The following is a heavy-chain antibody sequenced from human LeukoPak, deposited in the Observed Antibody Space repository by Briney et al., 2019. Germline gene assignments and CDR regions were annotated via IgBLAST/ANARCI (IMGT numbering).Heavy chain of an antibody. CDR2: IIPILGIA. J-gene: IGHJ3*02. V-gene: IGHV1-69*04. Sequence: SVKVSCKASGGTFSSYAISWVRQAPGQGLEWMGRIIPILGIANYAQKFQGRVTITADKSTSTAYMELSSLRSEDTAVYYCARRYSGYENDAFDIWGQGTMVTVSS. D-gene: IGHD5-12*01. CDR3: ARRYSGYENDAFDI. CDR1: GGTFSSYA.